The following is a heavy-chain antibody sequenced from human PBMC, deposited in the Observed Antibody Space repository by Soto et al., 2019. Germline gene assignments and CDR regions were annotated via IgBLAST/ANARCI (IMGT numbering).Heavy chain of an antibody. J-gene: IGHJ4*02. D-gene: IGHD5-12*01. Sequence: ASVKVSCKASGYTFTGYYMHWVRQAPGQGLEWMGWINPNSGGTNYAQKFQGWVTMTRDTSISTAYMELSRLRSDDTAVYYCARDRGGYASYFDYWGQGTLVTVSS. V-gene: IGHV1-2*04. CDR3: ARDRGGYASYFDY. CDR1: GYTFTGYY. CDR2: INPNSGGT.